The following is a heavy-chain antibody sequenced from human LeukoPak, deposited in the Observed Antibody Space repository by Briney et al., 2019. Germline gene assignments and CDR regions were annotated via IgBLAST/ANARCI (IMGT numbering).Heavy chain of an antibody. V-gene: IGHV3-20*04. CDR3: ARLGVGATRDAFDI. D-gene: IGHD1-26*01. J-gene: IGHJ3*02. Sequence: PGGSLRLSCGASGFXFDDYGISWVRQAPGKGLEWVSGINWNGGSTGYADSVKGRFTISRDNAKNSLYLQMNSLRAEDTALYYCARLGVGATRDAFDIWGQGTMVTVSS. CDR2: INWNGGST. CDR1: GFXFDDYG.